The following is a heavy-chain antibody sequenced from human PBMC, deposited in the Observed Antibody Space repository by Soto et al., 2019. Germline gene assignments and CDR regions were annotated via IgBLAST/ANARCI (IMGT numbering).Heavy chain of an antibody. D-gene: IGHD2-15*01. Sequence: EVQLVESGGGLVKPGGSLRLSCAASGFTFSNAWMNWVRQAPGKGLEWVGRIKSKTDGGTTDYAAPVKGRFTISRDDSQTTLYLQMNSLKTEDTVVYYCTTGGLYCSGGSCYSRYYYYGMDVWGQGTTVTVSS. CDR2: IKSKTDGGTT. CDR3: TTGGLYCSGGSCYSRYYYYGMDV. V-gene: IGHV3-15*07. CDR1: GFTFSNAW. J-gene: IGHJ6*02.